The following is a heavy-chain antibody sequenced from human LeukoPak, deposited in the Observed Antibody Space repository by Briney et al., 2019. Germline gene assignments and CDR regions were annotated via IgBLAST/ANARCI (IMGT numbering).Heavy chain of an antibody. CDR1: GYTFTGYY. Sequence: ASVKVSCKASGYTFTGYYMHWVRQAPGQGLEWMGWINPNSGGTNYAQKFQGRVTMTRDTSINTAYMELSRMRSDDTAVYYCAINPDSSGGGSEWYFDLWGRGTLVTVSS. CDR2: INPNSGGT. V-gene: IGHV1-2*02. J-gene: IGHJ2*01. D-gene: IGHD3-22*01. CDR3: AINPDSSGGGSEWYFDL.